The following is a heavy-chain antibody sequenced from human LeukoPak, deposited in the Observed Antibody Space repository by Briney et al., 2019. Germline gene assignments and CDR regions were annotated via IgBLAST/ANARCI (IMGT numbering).Heavy chain of an antibody. CDR3: AKASSDSSGWSYY. V-gene: IGHV3-23*01. CDR2: ISGSGGST. J-gene: IGHJ4*02. CDR1: GFTFSSYA. Sequence: GGSLRLSCAASGFTFSSYAMTWVRQAPGKGLEWVSTISGSGGSTYNADSVKGRFTIFRDNSKNTLYLQMNSLRAEDTAVYYCAKASSDSSGWSYYWGQGTLVTVPS. D-gene: IGHD6-19*01.